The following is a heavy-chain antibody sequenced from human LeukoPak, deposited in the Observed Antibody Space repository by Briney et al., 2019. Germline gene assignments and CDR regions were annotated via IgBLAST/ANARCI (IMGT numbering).Heavy chain of an antibody. D-gene: IGHD3-9*01. CDR1: GGSISSYY. V-gene: IGHV4-59*08. CDR3: ARHMSETYYDILTGYRYYYGMDV. J-gene: IGHJ6*02. CDR2: IYYSGST. Sequence: SETLSLTCTVSGGSISSYYWSWIRQPPGKGLEWIGYIYYSGSTNYNSSLKSRVTISVDTSKNQFSLKLSSVTAADTAVYYCARHMSETYYDILTGYRYYYGMDVWGQGTTVTVSS.